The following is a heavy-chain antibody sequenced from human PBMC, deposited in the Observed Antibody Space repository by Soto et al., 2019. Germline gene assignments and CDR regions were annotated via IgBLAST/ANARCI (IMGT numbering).Heavy chain of an antibody. CDR3: AREGSGWYV. V-gene: IGHV1-46*01. Sequence: GASVKVSCKASGYTFTSYYMHWVRQAPGQGLEWMGIINPSGGSTSYAQKFQGSVTMTRDTSTSTVYMELSSLSSEDTAVYYWAREGSGWYVWGQGTLVTVSS. CDR1: GYTFTSYY. CDR2: INPSGGST. J-gene: IGHJ4*02. D-gene: IGHD6-19*01.